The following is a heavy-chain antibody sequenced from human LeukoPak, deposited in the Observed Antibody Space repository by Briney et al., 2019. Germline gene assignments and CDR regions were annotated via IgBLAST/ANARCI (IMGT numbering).Heavy chain of an antibody. Sequence: AASVKVSCKASGYTFTSYGISWVRQAPGQGLEWMGWISAYNGNTNYAQKLQDRVTMTTDTSTSTAHMELRSLRSDDTAVYYCARGVYYDNSGYSDFWGQGTLVTVSS. V-gene: IGHV1-18*01. J-gene: IGHJ4*02. CDR3: ARGVYYDNSGYSDF. CDR2: ISAYNGNT. CDR1: GYTFTSYG. D-gene: IGHD3-22*01.